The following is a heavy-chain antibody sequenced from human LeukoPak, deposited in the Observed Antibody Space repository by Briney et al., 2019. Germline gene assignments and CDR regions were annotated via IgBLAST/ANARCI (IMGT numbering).Heavy chain of an antibody. Sequence: PSETLSLTCIVSGGSISSYYWSWIRQPPGKGLEWIGYMSYSGSTNYNPSLKSRVTISLDTSKNQFSLKLSSVTAADTAVYYCARHGYLLGAFDYWGQGTLVTVSS. V-gene: IGHV4-59*08. CDR1: GGSISSYY. CDR2: MSYSGST. CDR3: ARHGYLLGAFDY. D-gene: IGHD2-2*03. J-gene: IGHJ4*02.